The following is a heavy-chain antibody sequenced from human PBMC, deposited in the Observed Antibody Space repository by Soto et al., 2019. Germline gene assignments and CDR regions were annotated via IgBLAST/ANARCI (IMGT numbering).Heavy chain of an antibody. CDR2: IYYSGST. J-gene: IGHJ4*02. V-gene: IGHV4-59*08. CDR1: GGSISSYY. Sequence: PSETLSLTCTVSGGSISSYYWSWIRQPPGKGLEWIGYIYYSGSTNYNPSLKSRVTISVDTSKNQFSLKLSSVTAADTAVYYCAIGYGDYFDYWGQGTLVTVS. D-gene: IGHD4-17*01. CDR3: AIGYGDYFDY.